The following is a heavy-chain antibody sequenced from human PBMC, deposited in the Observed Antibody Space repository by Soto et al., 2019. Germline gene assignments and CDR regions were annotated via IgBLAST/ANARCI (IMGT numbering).Heavy chain of an antibody. CDR2: ISSSSSTI. V-gene: IGHV3-48*01. Sequence: EVQLVESGGGLVQPGGSLRLSCAASGFTFSSYSMNWVRQAPGKGLEWVSYISSSSSTIYYADSVKGRFTISRDNAKNSLYLQMNSLRAEDTAVYYCARDGPPWFGELQNWFDPWGQGTLFTVSS. CDR3: ARDGPPWFGELQNWFDP. CDR1: GFTFSSYS. J-gene: IGHJ5*02. D-gene: IGHD3-10*01.